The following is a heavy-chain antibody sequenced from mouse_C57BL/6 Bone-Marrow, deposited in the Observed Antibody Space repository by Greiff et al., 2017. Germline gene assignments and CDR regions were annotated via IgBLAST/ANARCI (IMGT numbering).Heavy chain of an antibody. V-gene: IGHV5-4*01. Sequence: EVQLVESGGGLVKPGGSLKLSCAASGFTFSSYAMSWVRQTPEKRLEWVATISDGGSYTYYPDNVQGRFTISRDNAKNNLYLQMSHLKSEDTAMYYCASEITTVVVPPRAYWGQGTLVTVSA. D-gene: IGHD1-1*01. CDR1: GFTFSSYA. CDR3: ASEITTVVVPPRAY. J-gene: IGHJ3*01. CDR2: ISDGGSYT.